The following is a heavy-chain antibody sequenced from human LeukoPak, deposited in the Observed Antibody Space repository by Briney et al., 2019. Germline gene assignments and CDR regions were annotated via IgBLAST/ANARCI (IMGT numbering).Heavy chain of an antibody. CDR1: GFTFSGYW. D-gene: IGHD3-9*01. J-gene: IGHJ4*02. Sequence: PGGSLRLSCAASGFTFSGYWMSWVRQAPGKGLEWVANINQDGCGKYYVDSVKGRFTISRDNAKNSLHLQMNSLRAEDTAVYYCARVNPPYYDILTGYYGGYYFGYWGQGTLVTVSS. V-gene: IGHV3-7*03. CDR3: ARVNPPYYDILTGYYGGYYFGY. CDR2: INQDGCGK.